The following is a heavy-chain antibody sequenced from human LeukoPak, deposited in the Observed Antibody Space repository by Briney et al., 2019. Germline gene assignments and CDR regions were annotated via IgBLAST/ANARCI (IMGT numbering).Heavy chain of an antibody. CDR2: ISGSGDYT. CDR3: ARDPDWFDP. V-gene: IGHV3-23*01. Sequence: GGTLRLSCAASGFTFSSHGMSWVRQAPGKGLEWVSTISGSGDYTYYADSVKGRFTISRDNSKNTLYLQMNSLRAEDTAVYYCARDPDWFDPWGQGTLVTVSS. J-gene: IGHJ5*02. CDR1: GFTFSSHG.